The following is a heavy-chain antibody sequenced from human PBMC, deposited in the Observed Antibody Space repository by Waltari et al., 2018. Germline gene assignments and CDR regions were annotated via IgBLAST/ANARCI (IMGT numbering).Heavy chain of an antibody. D-gene: IGHD3-3*01. CDR2: INHRGST. V-gene: IGHV4-34*01. J-gene: IGHJ5*02. CDR3: ARDYYDFWSGYFGWFDP. Sequence: QVQLQQWGAGLLKPSETLSLTCAVYGGSFSGYYWIWIRQPPGKGLEWIGEINHRGSTNYNPSLKSRVTISVDTSKNQFSLKLSSVTAADTAVYYCARDYYDFWSGYFGWFDPWGQGTLVTVSS. CDR1: GGSFSGYY.